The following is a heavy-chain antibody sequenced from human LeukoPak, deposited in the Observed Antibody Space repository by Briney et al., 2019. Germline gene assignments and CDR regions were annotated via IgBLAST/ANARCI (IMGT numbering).Heavy chain of an antibody. CDR2: INPSGGST. Sequence: ASVKVSCKASGYTFISYFLHWVRQAPGQGLKWMGIINPSGGSTRYAQKFQGRVTMTRDTSTSTVYMELSSLRSEDTAVYYCARSGGDAIRPFDYWGQGTLVTVSS. J-gene: IGHJ4*02. V-gene: IGHV1-46*01. CDR3: ARSGGDAIRPFDY. D-gene: IGHD2-21*02. CDR1: GYTFISYF.